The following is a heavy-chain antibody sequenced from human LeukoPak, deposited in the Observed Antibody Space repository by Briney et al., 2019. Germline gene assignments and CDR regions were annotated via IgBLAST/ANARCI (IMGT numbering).Heavy chain of an antibody. CDR1: GFTFSSYG. D-gene: IGHD3-10*01. V-gene: IGHV3-30*18. CDR3: AKDAFGEYYYMDV. J-gene: IGHJ6*03. Sequence: PGGSLRLPCAASGFTFSSYGMHWVRHAPGKGLEWVAVISYDGSNKYYADSVKGRFTISRDNSKNTLYLQMNSLRAEDTAVYYCAKDAFGEYYYMDVWGKGTTVTVSS. CDR2: ISYDGSNK.